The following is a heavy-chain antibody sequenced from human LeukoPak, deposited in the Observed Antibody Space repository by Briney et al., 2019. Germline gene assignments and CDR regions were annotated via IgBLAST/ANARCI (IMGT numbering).Heavy chain of an antibody. CDR1: GYTFTGYY. D-gene: IGHD3-22*01. CDR2: INPNSGGT. V-gene: IGHV1-2*02. J-gene: IGHJ4*02. CDR3: ARDPARYYYDSRGGFDY. Sequence: ASVKVSCKASGYTFTGYYMHWVPQAPGQGLEWMGWINPNSGGTNYAQKFQGRVTMTRDTSISTAYMELSRLRSDDTAVYYCARDPARYYYDSRGGFDYWGQGTLVTVSS.